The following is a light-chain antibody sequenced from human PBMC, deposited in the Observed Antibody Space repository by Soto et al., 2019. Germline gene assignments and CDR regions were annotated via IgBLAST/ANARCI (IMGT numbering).Light chain of an antibody. CDR3: SSYTISNTLV. CDR1: SSDVGGYNY. V-gene: IGLV2-14*01. Sequence: QSALTQPASVSGSPGQSITISCTGTSSDVGGYNYVSWYQQYPGKAPKLMIYDVSNRPSGVSNRFSGSKSGNTASLTISGLQAEDEADYYCSSYTISNTLVFGSGT. J-gene: IGLJ1*01. CDR2: DVS.